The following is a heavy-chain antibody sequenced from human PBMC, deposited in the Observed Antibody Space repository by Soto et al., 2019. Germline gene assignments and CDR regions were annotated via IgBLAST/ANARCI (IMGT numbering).Heavy chain of an antibody. CDR2: ISWDGGST. V-gene: IGHV3-43*01. CDR1: GFTFDDYT. CDR3: AKGGGISSGWYRIDY. Sequence: GGSLRLSCAASGFTFDDYTMHWVRQAPGKGLEWVSLISWDGGSTYYADSVKVRFTISRDNSKNSLYLQMNSLRTEDTALYYCAKGGGISSGWYRIDYWGQGTLVTVSS. J-gene: IGHJ4*02. D-gene: IGHD6-19*01.